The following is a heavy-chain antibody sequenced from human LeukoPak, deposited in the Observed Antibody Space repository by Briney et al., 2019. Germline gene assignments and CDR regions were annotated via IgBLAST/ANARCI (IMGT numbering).Heavy chain of an antibody. CDR2: IIPIFGTA. D-gene: IGHD3-3*01. CDR3: ARDRRPNYDLWSGYPFDI. Sequence: ASVKVSCKASGGTFSSYAISWVRQAPGQGLEWMGGIIPIFGTANYAQKFQGRVTITADESTSTAYMELSSLRSEDTAVYYCARDRRPNYDLWSGYPFDIWGQGTMVTVSS. CDR1: GGTFSSYA. V-gene: IGHV1-69*13. J-gene: IGHJ3*02.